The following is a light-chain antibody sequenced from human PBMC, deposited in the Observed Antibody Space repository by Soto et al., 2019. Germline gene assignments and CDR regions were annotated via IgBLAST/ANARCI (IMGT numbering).Light chain of an antibody. CDR1: SSDVGGYNF. CDR3: SSYTSNITPYV. V-gene: IGLV2-14*01. CDR2: HVT. J-gene: IGLJ1*01. Sequence: QSALTQPASMSGSPGQSITISCTGTSSDVGGYNFVSWYQQHPGKAPKLMIYHVTNRPSGVSGRFSGSKSGNTASLTISGLQAEDEADYYCSSYTSNITPYVFGTGTKVTVL.